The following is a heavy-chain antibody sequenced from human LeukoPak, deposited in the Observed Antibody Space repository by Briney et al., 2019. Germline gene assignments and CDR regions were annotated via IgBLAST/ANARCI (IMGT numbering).Heavy chain of an antibody. V-gene: IGHV5-51*01. Sequence: GESLKISCKGSGYSFTIYWIGWVRQMPGKGLEWMGIIYPGDSDTRYSPSFQGQVTISADKSISTAYLRWSSLKASDTAIYYCARRDSSSSSAFDIWGQGTMVTVSS. CDR2: IYPGDSDT. J-gene: IGHJ3*02. D-gene: IGHD6-6*01. CDR1: GYSFTIYW. CDR3: ARRDSSSSSAFDI.